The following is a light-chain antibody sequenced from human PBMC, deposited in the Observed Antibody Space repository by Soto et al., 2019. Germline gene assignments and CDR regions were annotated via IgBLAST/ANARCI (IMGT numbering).Light chain of an antibody. V-gene: IGKV3-11*01. CDR2: DAS. Sequence: EIRLTRCPATLSLSPGERATLSCRASQSVSSYLAGYQQKPGQAPWLLIYDASNRATGIPARFSGSGSGTDFTLTISSLEPEDFAVYYCQQRSNWPPITFGQGTRLEIK. CDR3: QQRSNWPPIT. CDR1: QSVSSY. J-gene: IGKJ5*01.